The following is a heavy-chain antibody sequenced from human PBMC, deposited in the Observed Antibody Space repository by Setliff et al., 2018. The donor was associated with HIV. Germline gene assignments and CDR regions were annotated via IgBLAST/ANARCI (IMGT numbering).Heavy chain of an antibody. J-gene: IGHJ5*02. D-gene: IGHD5-12*01. CDR1: GYTFTGYY. CDR3: ARDGYNYGNWFDP. CDR2: INPNSGGT. V-gene: IGHV1-2*02. Sequence: ASVKVSCKASGYTFTGYYMHWVRQAPGQGLGWVGWINPNSGGTNYAQKFQGRVTMTRDTSISTAYMELSRLRSDDTAVYYCARDGYNYGNWFDPWGQGTLVTVSS.